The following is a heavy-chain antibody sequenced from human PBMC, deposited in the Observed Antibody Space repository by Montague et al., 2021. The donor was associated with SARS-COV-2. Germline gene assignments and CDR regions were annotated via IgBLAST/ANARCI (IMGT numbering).Heavy chain of an antibody. V-gene: IGHV3-74*01. D-gene: IGHD3-3*01. Sequence: SLRLSCAASGFTFRSHWVHWVRQVPEEGLVWVSRIDNDGSSTNYVDSVKGRFTISRDNAKNTLDLQMNSLRVEDTAVYYCARGVGITIFGDLSLEGDYYYSMDVWGQGTAVTVSS. CDR2: IDNDGSST. J-gene: IGHJ6*02. CDR1: GFTFRSHW. CDR3: ARGVGITIFGDLSLEGDYYYSMDV.